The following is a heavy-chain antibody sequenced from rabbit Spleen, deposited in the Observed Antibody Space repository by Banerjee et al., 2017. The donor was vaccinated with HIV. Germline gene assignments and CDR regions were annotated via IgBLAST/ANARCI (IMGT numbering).Heavy chain of an antibody. CDR1: GFDFSRTG. CDR2: IDLLFGTT. V-gene: IGHV1S47*01. Sequence: QEQLMESGGGLVQPGGSLKLSCKASGFDFSRTGVSWVRQAPGKGLEWIGYIDLLFGTTYYTNWVNGRFSISSPNAQNTLYLQLHSLTAADTATYFCVRGASSSGYYSLWGPGTLVTVS. CDR3: VRGASSSGYYSL. D-gene: IGHD1-1*01. J-gene: IGHJ6*01.